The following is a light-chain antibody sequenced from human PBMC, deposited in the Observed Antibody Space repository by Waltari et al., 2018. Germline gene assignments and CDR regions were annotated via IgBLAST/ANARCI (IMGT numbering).Light chain of an antibody. J-gene: IGLJ2*01. CDR1: NIGIDF. Sequence: SYVLTQPPSVSVAPGKTARITCGATNIGIDFVNWYLQKPGQAPVLVVYGNTDRPSGIPERFSGSNSENTATLTISRAEAGDEADYYCQVWDSNSDLVVFGGGTKLTVL. CDR2: GNT. CDR3: QVWDSNSDLVV. V-gene: IGLV3-21*03.